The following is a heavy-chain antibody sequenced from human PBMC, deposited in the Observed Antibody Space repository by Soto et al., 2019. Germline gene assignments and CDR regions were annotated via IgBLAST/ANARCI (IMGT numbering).Heavy chain of an antibody. CDR2: IYYSGST. CDR3: ARGRDCSGGSCYPYYYYGMDV. Sequence: QVQLQESGPGLVKPSQTLSLTCTVSGGSISSGDYYWSWIRQPPGKGLEWIGYIYYSGSTYYNPSLKSRVTISVDTSKNQFSLKLSYVTAADTAVYYCARGRDCSGGSCYPYYYYGMDVWGQGTTVTVSS. V-gene: IGHV4-30-4*01. CDR1: GGSISSGDYY. D-gene: IGHD2-15*01. J-gene: IGHJ6*02.